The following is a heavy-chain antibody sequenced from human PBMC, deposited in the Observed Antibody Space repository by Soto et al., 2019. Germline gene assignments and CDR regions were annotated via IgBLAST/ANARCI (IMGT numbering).Heavy chain of an antibody. J-gene: IGHJ4*02. D-gene: IGHD4-4*01. CDR2: ISSSGTTI. Sequence: PGGSLRLSCAASGFTFSKYEMNWVRQAPGKGLEWVSYISSSGTTIYYADSLKGRFTISRDNAKNSLYLQTDSLRAEDTAVYYCAKDRQYPRDYFHYWGQGTLVTVSS. CDR1: GFTFSKYE. CDR3: AKDRQYPRDYFHY. V-gene: IGHV3-48*03.